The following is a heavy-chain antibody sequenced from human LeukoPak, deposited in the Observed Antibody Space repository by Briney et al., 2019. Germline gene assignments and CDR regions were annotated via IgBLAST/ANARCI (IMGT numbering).Heavy chain of an antibody. CDR3: VGGSGHYGGPYNHFFDA. D-gene: IGHD4-23*01. J-gene: IGHJ5*02. V-gene: IGHV4-39*06. CDR1: SASIKTSPSS. Sequence: KSSETLSLTCSVSSASIKTSPSSWGWIRQTPGKGLEWLGTINRDSATHINPSLWSPVSMSLDTSMNQFDLTLTSVTAADTSVYYCVGGSGHYGGPYNHFFDAWGQGTLVTVSS. CDR2: INRDSAT.